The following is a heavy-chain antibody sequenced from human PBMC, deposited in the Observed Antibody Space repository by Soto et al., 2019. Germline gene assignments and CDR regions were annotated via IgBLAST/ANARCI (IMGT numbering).Heavy chain of an antibody. V-gene: IGHV2-5*02. D-gene: IGHD3-10*01. CDR1: GFSLSTSGVG. Sequence: QITLKESGPTLVKPTQTLTLTCTFSGFSLSTSGVGVGWIRQPPGKALEWLALIYWDDDNRYSPSLKSRLTITKDPSTYQVVSTMTSMDPVDTATYYCAHRSNLYYYGSGSYSGFFDPWGQGTLVTVSS. J-gene: IGHJ5*02. CDR2: IYWDDDN. CDR3: AHRSNLYYYGSGSYSGFFDP.